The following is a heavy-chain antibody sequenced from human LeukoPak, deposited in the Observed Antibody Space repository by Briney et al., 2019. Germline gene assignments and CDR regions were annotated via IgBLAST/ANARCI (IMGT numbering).Heavy chain of an antibody. Sequence: PGGSLRLSCAASGFTFSNYAMSWVRLAPGKGLEWVSGVSAGGDKTDYAESVKGRFTISRDNSKNTVYMQMTSVTAEDTARYYCAKKRTPVAGTNYFDYWGLGTLVTVSS. CDR1: GFTFSNYA. CDR3: AKKRTPVAGTNYFDY. J-gene: IGHJ4*02. V-gene: IGHV3-23*01. D-gene: IGHD6-19*01. CDR2: VSAGGDKT.